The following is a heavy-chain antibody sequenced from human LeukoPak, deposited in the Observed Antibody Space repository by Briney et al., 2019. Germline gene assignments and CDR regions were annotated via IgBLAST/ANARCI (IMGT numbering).Heavy chain of an antibody. V-gene: IGHV4-4*07. CDR1: GGSISSYY. J-gene: IGHJ6*02. CDR2: IYTSGST. CDR3: ARDSEIAVAGTPPVYYYGMDV. D-gene: IGHD6-19*01. Sequence: PSETLSLTCTVSGGSISSYYWSWIRQPAGKGLEWIGRIYTSGSTNYNPSLKSRVTMSVDTSKNQFSLKLSSVTAADTAVYYCARDSEIAVAGTPPVYYYGMDVWGQGTTVTVSS.